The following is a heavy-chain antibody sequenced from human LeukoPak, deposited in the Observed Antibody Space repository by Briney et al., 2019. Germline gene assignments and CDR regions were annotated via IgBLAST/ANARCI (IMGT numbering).Heavy chain of an antibody. Sequence: PGGSLRLSCAASGFTFSSYAMSWVRQAPGKGLEWVSAISGSDGSTYYADSVKGRFTISRDNSKNTLYLQMNSLRAEDTAVYYCAKEYCGGGSCYVRVGYFDYWGQGTPVTVSS. CDR2: ISGSDGST. J-gene: IGHJ4*02. D-gene: IGHD2-15*01. CDR1: GFTFSSYA. V-gene: IGHV3-23*01. CDR3: AKEYCGGGSCYVRVGYFDY.